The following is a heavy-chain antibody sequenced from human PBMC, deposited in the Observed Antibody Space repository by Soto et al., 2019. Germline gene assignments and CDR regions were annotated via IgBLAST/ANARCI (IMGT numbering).Heavy chain of an antibody. CDR3: ARDWEAAGPFDY. CDR2: MNANNGNT. Sequence: GASVKVSCKASGYTFTSYDINWVRQVTGQGLEWMGWMNANNGNTGYAQKLQGRVTMTTNTSTSTAYMELRSLRSDDTAVYYCARDWEAAGPFDYGGQGTLVTVSS. CDR1: GYTFTSYD. J-gene: IGHJ4*02. D-gene: IGHD6-13*01. V-gene: IGHV1-8*01.